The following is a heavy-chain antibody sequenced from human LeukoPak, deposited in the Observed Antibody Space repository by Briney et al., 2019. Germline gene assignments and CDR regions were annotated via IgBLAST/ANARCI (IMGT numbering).Heavy chain of an antibody. Sequence: SETLSLTCTVSGGSISSYYWSWIRQPPGKGLEWIGYIYYSGSTNYNPFLKSRVTISVDTSKNQFSLKLSSVTAADTAVYYCARGFRELSVGYYFDYWGQGTLVTVSS. J-gene: IGHJ4*02. D-gene: IGHD3-16*02. V-gene: IGHV4-59*01. CDR1: GGSISSYY. CDR2: IYYSGST. CDR3: ARGFRELSVGYYFDY.